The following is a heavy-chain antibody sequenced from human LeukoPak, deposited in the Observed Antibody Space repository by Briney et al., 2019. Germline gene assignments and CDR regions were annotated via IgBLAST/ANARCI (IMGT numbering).Heavy chain of an antibody. D-gene: IGHD3-10*01. CDR1: GSTLTKIS. J-gene: IGHJ4*02. CDR3: ATGAMVYDY. V-gene: IGHV1-24*01. Sequence: GASVKVSCTVSGSTLTKISIDWVRQAPGKGLEWMGSLSPRDGETSHAQKFQGRFNMTADTSTDTAYMEMSSPDSGDTAVYYCATGAMVYDYWGQGTLVIVSS. CDR2: LSPRDGET.